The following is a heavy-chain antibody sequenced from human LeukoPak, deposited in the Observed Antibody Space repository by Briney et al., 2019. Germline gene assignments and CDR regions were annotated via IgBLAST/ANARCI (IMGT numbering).Heavy chain of an antibody. V-gene: IGHV4-59*01. Sequence: SETLSLTCTVSGGSISSYHWSWLRQPPGKGLEWIGYIYYSGSTNYNPSLKSRVTISVDTSKNQFSLKLSSVTAADTAVYYCARDSAGDWNDAFDIWGQGTMVTVSS. CDR1: GGSISSYH. CDR2: IYYSGST. CDR3: ARDSAGDWNDAFDI. D-gene: IGHD2-21*02. J-gene: IGHJ3*02.